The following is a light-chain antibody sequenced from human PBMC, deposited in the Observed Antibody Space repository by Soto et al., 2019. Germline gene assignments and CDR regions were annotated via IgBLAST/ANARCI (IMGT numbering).Light chain of an antibody. J-gene: IGKJ4*01. CDR2: GAS. V-gene: IGKV3-15*01. Sequence: EIVMTQSPATLSVSPGERATLSCRASQSVSGNLAWYQQKPGQAPRLLIYGASTRATGIPARFSGSGSGTEFPLTISSLQSEYFAVYYCQQDNNWPPLTFGGGTKVEIK. CDR3: QQDNNWPPLT. CDR1: QSVSGN.